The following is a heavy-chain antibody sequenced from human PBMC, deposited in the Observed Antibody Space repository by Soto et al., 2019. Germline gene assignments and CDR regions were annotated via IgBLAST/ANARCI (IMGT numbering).Heavy chain of an antibody. D-gene: IGHD2-21*02. CDR3: ARVGYCGGDCYLRPHYFDY. Sequence: GASVKVSCKASGYTFTGYYMHWVRQAPGQGLEWMGWINPNSGGTNYAQKFQGRVTMTRDTSISTAYMELSRLRSDDTAVYYCARVGYCGGDCYLRPHYFDYWGQGTLVTVSS. CDR1: GYTFTGYY. V-gene: IGHV1-2*02. CDR2: INPNSGGT. J-gene: IGHJ4*02.